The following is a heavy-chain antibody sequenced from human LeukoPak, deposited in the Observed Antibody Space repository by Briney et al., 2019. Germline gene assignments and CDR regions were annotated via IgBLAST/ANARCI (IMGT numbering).Heavy chain of an antibody. CDR3: ARLVGFCTVTSCYFVD. CDR2: MYYSGST. Sequence: SETLSLTCTVSGGSISSSSYYWSWIRQPPGKGLEWIGSMYYSGSTNYNPSLKSRVTVSVDTSKNHFSLRLNSVTAADTAVYYCARLVGFCTVTSCYFVDWGQGTLVTVSS. CDR1: GGSISSSSYY. J-gene: IGHJ4*02. V-gene: IGHV4-61*03. D-gene: IGHD2-8*02.